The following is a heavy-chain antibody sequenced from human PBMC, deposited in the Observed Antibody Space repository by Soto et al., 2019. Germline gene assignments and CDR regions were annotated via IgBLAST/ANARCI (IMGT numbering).Heavy chain of an antibody. CDR1: GYSFTSYW. CDR2: IDPSDSYT. CDR3: ARLGPGNHDNDY. Sequence: GEPLKISWKGSGYSFTSYWISWVRKMPGKGLERMGRIDPSDSYTNYSPSFQGHATISADKSISTAYLQWSSLKASDTAMYYCARLGPGNHDNDYWGQGTLVTVSS. J-gene: IGHJ4*02. V-gene: IGHV5-10-1*01.